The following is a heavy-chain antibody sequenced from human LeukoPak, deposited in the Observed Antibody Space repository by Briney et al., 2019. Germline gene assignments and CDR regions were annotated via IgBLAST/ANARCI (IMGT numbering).Heavy chain of an antibody. Sequence: GASVKVSCKASGGTFNSYGITWVRQAPGQGLEWMGRIIPMLGVPNYAQKFQGRVTITADKSRSTAYMELSSLRSEDTAVYYCASWVGATQNWFGPWGQGTLVTVSS. D-gene: IGHD1-26*01. CDR2: IIPMLGVP. CDR1: GGTFNSYG. CDR3: ASWVGATQNWFGP. J-gene: IGHJ5*02. V-gene: IGHV1-69*04.